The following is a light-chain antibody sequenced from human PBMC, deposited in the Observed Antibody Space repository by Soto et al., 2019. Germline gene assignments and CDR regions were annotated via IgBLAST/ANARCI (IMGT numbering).Light chain of an antibody. V-gene: IGKV3-15*01. J-gene: IGKJ4*01. CDR1: QSISSN. CDR3: QQYNDWPPIT. CDR2: DAS. Sequence: EVVLTQSPATRSVSPGEVSTLSCRASQSISSNLAWYQQKPGQAPRLVIFDASTRATGIPDRFTGRGSGTEFTLTISSLQSEDSAVYFCQQYNDWPPITFGGGTKVDIK.